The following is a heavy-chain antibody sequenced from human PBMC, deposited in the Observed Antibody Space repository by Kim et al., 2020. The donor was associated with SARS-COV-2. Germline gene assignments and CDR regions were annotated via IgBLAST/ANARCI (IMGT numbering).Heavy chain of an antibody. D-gene: IGHD6-13*01. CDR3: AREDGYSSSWYDAFDI. CDR1: GDSVSSNSAA. V-gene: IGHV6-1*01. Sequence: SQTLSLTCAISGDSVSSNSAAWNWIRQSPSRGLEWLGRTYYRSKWYKDYAVSVKSRITINPDTSKNQFSLQLNSVTPEDTAVYYCAREDGYSSSWYDAFDIWGQGTMVTVSS. J-gene: IGHJ3*02. CDR2: TYYRSKWYK.